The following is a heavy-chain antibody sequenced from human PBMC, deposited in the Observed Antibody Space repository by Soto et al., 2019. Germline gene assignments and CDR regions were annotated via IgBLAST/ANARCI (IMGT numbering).Heavy chain of an antibody. Sequence: GGSLRLSCAASVFTLNTYGVYWVRQSPGKGLEWVAVSWYDGTNKDYADSVKGRFTISRDNSRNTLYLQMNSLRAEDPVAYYCARGYPLWSPYFYYYMDVWGQGTTVTVS. J-gene: IGHJ6*03. D-gene: IGHD5-18*01. V-gene: IGHV3-33*07. CDR1: VFTLNTYG. CDR3: ARGYPLWSPYFYYYMDV. CDR2: SWYDGTNK.